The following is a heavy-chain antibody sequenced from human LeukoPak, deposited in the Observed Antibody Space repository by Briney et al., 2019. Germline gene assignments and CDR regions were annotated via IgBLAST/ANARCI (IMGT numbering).Heavy chain of an antibody. Sequence: GGSLRLSCAASGFTFSDYSMNWVRQAPGKGLEWVSSISSSSSYIYYADSVKGRFTISRDNAENSLYLQMSSLRAEDTAVYYCAKESLGRGFDYWGQGTLVTVSS. J-gene: IGHJ4*02. V-gene: IGHV3-21*01. CDR1: GFTFSDYS. CDR2: ISSSSSYI. CDR3: AKESLGRGFDY.